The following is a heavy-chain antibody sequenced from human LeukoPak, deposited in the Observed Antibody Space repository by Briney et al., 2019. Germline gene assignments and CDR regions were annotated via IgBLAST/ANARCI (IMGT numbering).Heavy chain of an antibody. CDR1: GFTFSSYG. D-gene: IGHD7-27*01. CDR3: ARVNWGDRNWFDP. J-gene: IGHJ5*02. Sequence: PGGSLRLSCAASGFTFSSYGISWVRQAPGQGLEWMGWISAYNGNTNYAQKLQGRVTMTTDTSTSTAYMELRSLRSDDTAVYYCARVNWGDRNWFDPWGQGTLVTVSS. CDR2: ISAYNGNT. V-gene: IGHV1-18*01.